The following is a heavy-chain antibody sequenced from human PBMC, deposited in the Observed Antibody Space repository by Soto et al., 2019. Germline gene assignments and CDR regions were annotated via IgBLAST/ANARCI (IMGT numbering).Heavy chain of an antibody. J-gene: IGHJ4*02. Sequence: EVQLLESGGGLVQPGGSLRLSCAASGFTFTSYAMNWVRQAPGKGLEWVSVISGRGDTTYYADSVKGRFTISRDNSKNTLYLHMNSLRAEDTAVYYCAKSFAWGLSSSWYFFDDWGQGTLVTVSS. V-gene: IGHV3-23*01. CDR2: ISGRGDTT. D-gene: IGHD6-13*01. CDR3: AKSFAWGLSSSWYFFDD. CDR1: GFTFTSYA.